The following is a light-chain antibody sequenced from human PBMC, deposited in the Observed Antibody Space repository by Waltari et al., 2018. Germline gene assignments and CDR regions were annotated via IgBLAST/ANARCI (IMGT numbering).Light chain of an antibody. Sequence: SALTQPASVSGSPGQSITISCGGISSDSGGYDYVSWYQQHPGEAPKVIIYDVTNRPSGVSNRFSGSKSGSSASLTIAGLQPEDEADYYCSSFTSSATGIFGGGTKLTVL. J-gene: IGLJ2*01. CDR2: DVT. V-gene: IGLV2-14*03. CDR1: SSDSGGYDY. CDR3: SSFTSSATGI.